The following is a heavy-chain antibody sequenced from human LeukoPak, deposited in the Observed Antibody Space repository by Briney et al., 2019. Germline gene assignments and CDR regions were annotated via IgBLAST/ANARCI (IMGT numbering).Heavy chain of an antibody. CDR1: GFTFSSYA. CDR2: ISYDGSNK. D-gene: IGHD2-15*01. V-gene: IGHV3-30-3*01. J-gene: IGHJ4*02. CDR3: AREGVIVVVVAATYYFDY. Sequence: GGSLRLSCAASGFTFSSYAMHWVRQAPGKGLEWVAVISYDGSNKYYADSVKGRFTISRDNSKNTLYLQMNSLRAEDTAVYYCAREGVIVVVVAATYYFDYWGQGTLVTVSS.